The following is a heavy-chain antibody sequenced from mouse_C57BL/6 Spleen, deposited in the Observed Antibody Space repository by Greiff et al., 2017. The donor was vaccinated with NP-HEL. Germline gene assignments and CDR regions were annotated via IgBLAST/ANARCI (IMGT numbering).Heavy chain of an antibody. CDR3: TKPDGSSVDY. Sequence: VQLQQSGAELVRPGASVTLSCKASGYTFTDYEMHWVKQTPVHGLEWIGAIDPETGGTAYNQKFKGKAILTADKSSSTAYMELRSLTSEDSAVYYCTKPDGSSVDYWGQGTTLTVSS. D-gene: IGHD1-1*01. CDR2: IDPETGGT. J-gene: IGHJ2*01. CDR1: GYTFTDYE. V-gene: IGHV1-15*01.